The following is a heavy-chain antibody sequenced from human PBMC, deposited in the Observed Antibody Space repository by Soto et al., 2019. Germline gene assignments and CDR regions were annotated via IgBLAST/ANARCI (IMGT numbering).Heavy chain of an antibody. J-gene: IGHJ3*02. D-gene: IGHD2-2*01. V-gene: IGHV4-34*01. CDR1: NGSFSVYY. CDR3: ARDSTRRGACDI. Sequence: SETLSLTCAVYNGSFSVYYWTWIRQTPGKGLEWIGEINHSGSTSYYPSLKSRVTMSVDTSKNQFSLKLSSVTAADTAVYYCARDSTRRGACDIWGQGTMVTVSS. CDR2: INHSGST.